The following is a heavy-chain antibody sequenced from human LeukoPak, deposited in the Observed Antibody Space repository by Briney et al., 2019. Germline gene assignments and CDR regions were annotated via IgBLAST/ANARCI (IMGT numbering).Heavy chain of an antibody. CDR3: ARVREVVPAAPSFDY. CDR2: IYYSGST. Sequence: PSETLSLTCTVSGGSISSGGYYWRWIRQHPGKGLEWIGYIYYSGSTYYNPSLKSRVTISVDTSKNQFSLKLSSVTAADTAVYYCARVREVVPAAPSFDYWGQGTLVTVSS. D-gene: IGHD2-2*01. J-gene: IGHJ4*02. CDR1: GGSISSGGYY. V-gene: IGHV4-31*03.